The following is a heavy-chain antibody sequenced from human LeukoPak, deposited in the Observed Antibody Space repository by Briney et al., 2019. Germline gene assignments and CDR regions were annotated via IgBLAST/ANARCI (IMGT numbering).Heavy chain of an antibody. CDR3: AKSRKSVVVPGGSDY. CDR1: GFTFSSYV. Sequence: PGGSLRLSCAASGFTFSSYVMSWVRQAPGKGLEWVSSISVSADSTYYADSVKGRFTISRDNSKNTLFLQMNSLRAEDTAVYYCAKSRKSVVVPGGSDYWGQGTLVTVSS. V-gene: IGHV3-23*01. CDR2: ISVSADST. D-gene: IGHD2-2*01. J-gene: IGHJ4*02.